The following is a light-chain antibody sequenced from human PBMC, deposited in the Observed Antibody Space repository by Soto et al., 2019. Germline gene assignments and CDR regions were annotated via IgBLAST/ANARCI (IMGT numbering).Light chain of an antibody. J-gene: IGLJ3*02. V-gene: IGLV2-8*01. CDR1: SSDVGGYNF. Sequence: QPVLTQPPSASGSPGQSVTISCTGASSDVGGYNFVSWYQQYPGKAPKLLIYEVTMRPSGVPDRFSGSKSGNTASLTVSGLQAEDEADYYCTSYAGSNIPVLFGGGTKVTVL. CDR2: EVT. CDR3: TSYAGSNIPVL.